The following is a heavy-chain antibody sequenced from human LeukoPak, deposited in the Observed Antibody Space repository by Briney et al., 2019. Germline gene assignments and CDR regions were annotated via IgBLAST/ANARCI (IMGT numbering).Heavy chain of an antibody. J-gene: IGHJ4*02. CDR3: ARDPLYYGSGRDGFDY. CDR2: TYYRSKWYN. CDR1: GDSVSSNSAA. V-gene: IGHV6-1*01. D-gene: IGHD3-10*01. Sequence: SQTPSLTCAISGDSVSSNSAAWNWIRQSPSRGLEWLGRTYYRSKWYNDYAVSVKSRITINPDTSKNQFSLQLNSVTPEDTAVYYCARDPLYYGSGRDGFDYWGQGTLVTVSS.